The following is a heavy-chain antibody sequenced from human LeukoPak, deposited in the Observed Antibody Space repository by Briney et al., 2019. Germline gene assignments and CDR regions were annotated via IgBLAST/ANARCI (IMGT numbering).Heavy chain of an antibody. V-gene: IGHV4-34*01. CDR2: TNHSGST. CDR3: ARRGITMVRGVIRRRDAFDI. CDR1: GGSFSGYY. D-gene: IGHD3-10*01. J-gene: IGHJ3*02. Sequence: SETLSLTCAVYGGSFSGYYWSWIRQPPGKGLEWIGETNHSGSTNYNPSLKSRVTISVDTSKNQFSLKLSSVTAADTAVYYCARRGITMVRGVIRRRDAFDIWGQGTMVTVSS.